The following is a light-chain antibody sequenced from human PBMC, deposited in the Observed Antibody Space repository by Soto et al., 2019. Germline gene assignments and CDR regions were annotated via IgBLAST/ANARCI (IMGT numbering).Light chain of an antibody. CDR2: DAS. CDR1: QRISSW. J-gene: IGKJ1*01. V-gene: IGKV1-5*01. Sequence: DIQMTQSPSTLSASLGDRVTITCRASQRISSWLAWYQQKPGKAPNLLIYDASSLESGVPSRFSGSGSGTEFTLTISSLLPDDFATYYCQQYNRFSTWTFGQGTKVDI. CDR3: QQYNRFSTWT.